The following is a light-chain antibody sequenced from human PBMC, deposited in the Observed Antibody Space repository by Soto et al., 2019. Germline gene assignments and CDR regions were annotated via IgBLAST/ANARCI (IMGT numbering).Light chain of an antibody. V-gene: IGLV2-14*01. J-gene: IGLJ3*02. Sequence: QSALTQPASVSGSPGQSITFSCTGTTSDIGFSNFVSWYQQHPGKAPKLMIYEVTYRPSGVSDRFSGSKSGNTASLTISGLQAEDEAHYYCSSNTTSTTPVFGGGTKLTVL. CDR1: TSDIGFSNF. CDR2: EVT. CDR3: SSNTTSTTPV.